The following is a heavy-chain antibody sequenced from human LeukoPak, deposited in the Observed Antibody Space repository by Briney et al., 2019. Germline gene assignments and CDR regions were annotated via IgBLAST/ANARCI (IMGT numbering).Heavy chain of an antibody. J-gene: IGHJ4*02. CDR1: GYTFTDYY. Sequence: ASVKVSCKASGYTFTDYYMHWVRQAPGQGLEWMGWINPNSGGTNYAQKFQGRVTMTRDTSISTAYMELSRLKSDDTAVYYCARRVVGRASGENFDNWGQGSLVT. D-gene: IGHD3-16*01. CDR3: ARRVVGRASGENFDN. V-gene: IGHV1-2*02. CDR2: INPNSGGT.